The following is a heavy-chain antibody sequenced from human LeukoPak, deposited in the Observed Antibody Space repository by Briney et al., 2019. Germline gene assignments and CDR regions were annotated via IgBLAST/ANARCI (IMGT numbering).Heavy chain of an antibody. V-gene: IGHV3-66*01. CDR1: GFTVSSNY. CDR2: IYSGGST. CDR3: ARIVAGGASDI. J-gene: IGHJ3*02. D-gene: IGHD1-26*01. Sequence: GGSLRLSCAASGFTVSSNYMTWVRQAPGKGLEWVSVIYSGGSTYYADSVKGRFTISRDNSKNTLYLQMNSLRAEDTAVYYCARIVAGGASDIWGQGTMVTVSS.